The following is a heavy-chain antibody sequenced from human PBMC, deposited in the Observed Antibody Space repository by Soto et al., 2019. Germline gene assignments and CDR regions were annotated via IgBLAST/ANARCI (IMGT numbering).Heavy chain of an antibody. V-gene: IGHV4-31*03. J-gene: IGHJ4*02. CDR3: ARDHYYGSGSYYY. CDR1: GGSISSGGYY. CDR2: IYYSGST. Sequence: QVQLQESGPGLVKPSQTLSLTCTVSGGSISSGGYYWSWIRQHPGKGLEWIGYIYYSGSTYYNPSLKSGITIRVDTSKNQFSLKLSSVTAADTAVYYCARDHYYGSGSYYYWGQGTLVTVSS. D-gene: IGHD3-10*01.